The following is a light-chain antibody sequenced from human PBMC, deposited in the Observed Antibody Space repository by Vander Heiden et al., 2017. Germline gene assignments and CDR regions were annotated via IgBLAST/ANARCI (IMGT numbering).Light chain of an antibody. Sequence: DVVMTQSPLSLPVTLGQPASISCRSSQSLVYNDGNIYLSWFQQRPGQSPRRLIYMVSNRDSGVPDRFSGSGSDTDFTLRISRVEAEDVGVYYCMQGTYWPLTFGGGTKVEIK. V-gene: IGKV2-30*01. CDR2: MVS. J-gene: IGKJ4*01. CDR1: QSLVYNDGNIY. CDR3: MQGTYWPLT.